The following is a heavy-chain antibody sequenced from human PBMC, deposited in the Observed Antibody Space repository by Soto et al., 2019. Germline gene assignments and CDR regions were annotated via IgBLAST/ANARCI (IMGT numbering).Heavy chain of an antibody. CDR2: ISSSSSYI. J-gene: IGHJ4*02. CDR3: ARETTGGSSWYGAPNSFDY. V-gene: IGHV3-21*01. D-gene: IGHD6-13*01. CDR1: GFTFSSYS. Sequence: GGSLRLSCAASGFTFSSYSMNWVRQAPGKGLEWVSSISSSSSYIYYADSVKGRFTISRDNAKNSLYLQMNSLRAEDTAVYYCARETTGGSSWYGAPNSFDYWGQGTLVTVSS.